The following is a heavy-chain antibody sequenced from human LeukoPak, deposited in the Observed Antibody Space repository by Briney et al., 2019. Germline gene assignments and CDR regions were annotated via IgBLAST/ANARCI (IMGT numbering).Heavy chain of an antibody. J-gene: IGHJ6*03. CDR3: TTASGYCSGGSCYSRANYYYYYYMDV. CDR2: ISGSGGST. V-gene: IGHV3-23*01. D-gene: IGHD2-15*01. Sequence: GSLRLSCAASGFTFSSYAMSWVRRAPGKGLEWVSAISGSGGSTYYADSVKGRFTISRDNSKNTLYLQMNSLKTEDTAVYYCTTASGYCSGGSCYSRANYYYYYYMDVWGKGTTVTVSS. CDR1: GFTFSSYA.